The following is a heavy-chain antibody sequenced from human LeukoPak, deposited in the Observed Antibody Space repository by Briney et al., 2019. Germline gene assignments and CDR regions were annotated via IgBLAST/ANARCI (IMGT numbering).Heavy chain of an antibody. Sequence: PGGSLRLSCAASGFTFSSYWMSWVRQAPGKGLEWVANIKLDGSETYYVDSANGRFTISRDNAKNSLYLQMNSLRAEDTAVYYCARGPPTPSEIRGSGYDYGDYWGQGTLVTVSS. CDR3: ARGPPTPSEIRGSGYDYGDY. V-gene: IGHV3-7*01. CDR1: GFTFSSYW. CDR2: IKLDGSET. D-gene: IGHD5-12*01. J-gene: IGHJ4*02.